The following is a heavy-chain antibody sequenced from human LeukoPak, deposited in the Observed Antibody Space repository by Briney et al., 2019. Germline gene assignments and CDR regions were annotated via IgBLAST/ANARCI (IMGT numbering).Heavy chain of an antibody. J-gene: IGHJ3*02. D-gene: IGHD3-10*01. V-gene: IGHV4-59*01. CDR1: TDSISPYY. CDR2: IYYSGST. CDR3: ARGLLVRGVFKGATVFAM. Sequence: SETLSLTCTVSTDSISPYYGSWIRQPPGKGLGWIGNIYYSGSTNYNPSLKSRITISLATSKKHFSLRLSCVTAADTAVYYCARGLLVRGVFKGATVFAMWAHGTMVTVSS.